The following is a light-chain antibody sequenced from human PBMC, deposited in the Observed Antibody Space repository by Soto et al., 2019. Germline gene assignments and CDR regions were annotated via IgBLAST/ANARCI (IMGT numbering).Light chain of an antibody. CDR1: SSDVGAYDY. J-gene: IGLJ2*01. CDR2: DVT. Sequence: QSALTQPRSVSESPGQSVTISCTGTSSDVGAYDYVSWYQQHPGKAPQLMIYDVTKRPSGVPHRFSGSKSGNTASLTISGLQAEDEADYYCCSYAGSYPVVFGGGTKLTVL. CDR3: CSYAGSYPVV. V-gene: IGLV2-11*01.